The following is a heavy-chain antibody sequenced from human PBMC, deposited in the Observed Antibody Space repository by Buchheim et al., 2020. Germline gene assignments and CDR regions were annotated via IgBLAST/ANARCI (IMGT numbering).Heavy chain of an antibody. D-gene: IGHD6-13*01. V-gene: IGHV3-30-3*01. Sequence: QVQLVASGGGVVQPGRSLRLSCAASGFTFSSYAMHWVRQAPGKGLEWVAVISYDGSNKYYADSVKGRFTISRDNSKNTLYLQMNSLRPDDTAVYYCATVALGSSTWYSPWFDFWGQGTL. CDR2: ISYDGSNK. CDR3: ATVALGSSTWYSPWFDF. J-gene: IGHJ4*02. CDR1: GFTFSSYA.